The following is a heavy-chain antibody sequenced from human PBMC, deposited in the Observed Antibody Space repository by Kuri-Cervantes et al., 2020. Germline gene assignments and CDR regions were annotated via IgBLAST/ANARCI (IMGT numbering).Heavy chain of an antibody. CDR2: INHSGST. CDR1: GFTFSSYS. J-gene: IGHJ4*02. Sequence: ESLKISCAASGFTFSSYSMNWVRQAPGKGLEWIGEINHSGSTNYNPSLKSRVTISVDTSKNQFSLKLSSVTAADTAVYYCARDSVVRRHFDYWGRGSLVTVSS. CDR3: ARDSVVRRHFDY. V-gene: IGHV4-34*01. D-gene: IGHD2-21*01.